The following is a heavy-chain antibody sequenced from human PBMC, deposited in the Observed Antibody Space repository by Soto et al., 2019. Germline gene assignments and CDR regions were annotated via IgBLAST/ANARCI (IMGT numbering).Heavy chain of an antibody. CDR1: GGSISSYY. CDR2: IYYSGST. CDR3: ARLPIWGDYYYYYYMDV. D-gene: IGHD3-16*01. V-gene: IGHV4-59*08. J-gene: IGHJ6*03. Sequence: PSETLSLTCTVSGGSISSYYWSWIRQPPGKGLEWIGYIYYSGSTNYNPSLKSRVTISVDTSKNQFSLKLSSVTAADTAVYYCARLPIWGDYYYYYYMDVWGKGTTVTVSS.